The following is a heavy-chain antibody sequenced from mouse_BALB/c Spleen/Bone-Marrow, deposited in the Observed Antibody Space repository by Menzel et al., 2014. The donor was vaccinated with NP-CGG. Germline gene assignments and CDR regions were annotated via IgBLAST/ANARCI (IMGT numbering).Heavy chain of an antibody. J-gene: IGHJ1*01. Sequence: EVKLVESGGGLVQPKGSLKLSCAASGFTFNTYAMNWVRQAPGKGLEWVARIRNKSNDYTTYYADSVKDRFTISRDDSQSMVYLQMNNLKTEDTAMYYCGRRGITAWYFDVWGAGTTVTVSS. CDR2: IRNKSNDYTT. V-gene: IGHV10-1*02. CDR3: GRRGITAWYFDV. D-gene: IGHD2-4*01. CDR1: GFTFNTYA.